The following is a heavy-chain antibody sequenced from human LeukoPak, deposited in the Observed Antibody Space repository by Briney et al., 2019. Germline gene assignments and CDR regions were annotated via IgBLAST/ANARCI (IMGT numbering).Heavy chain of an antibody. CDR2: IYYSGST. J-gene: IGHJ5*02. CDR1: GGSISTSGFY. CDR3: ARMYYYDSSGHYGYNWFDP. V-gene: IGHV4-39*01. Sequence: SETLSLTCTVSGGSISTSGFYWGWIRQPPGTGLEWIGTIYYSGSTYYNPSLKSRVTVSVDTSKNQFSLRLTSVTAADTAVYYCARMYYYDSSGHYGYNWFDPWGQGTLVTVSS. D-gene: IGHD3-22*01.